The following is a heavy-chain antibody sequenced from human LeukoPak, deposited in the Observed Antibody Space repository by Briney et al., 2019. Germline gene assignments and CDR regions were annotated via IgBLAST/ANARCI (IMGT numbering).Heavy chain of an antibody. J-gene: IGHJ5*02. V-gene: IGHV4-38-2*02. CDR2: VYHSGAT. Sequence: SETLSLICSVSNYSISDGYYWGWIRQPPGKGLEWIGGVYHSGATYYTPSLKSRVTISVDTSKDQFSLNLTSVTAADTAVYYCARDSSGTLSGGGWFDPWGQGTLVTVSS. D-gene: IGHD6-19*01. CDR1: NYSISDGYY. CDR3: ARDSSGTLSGGGWFDP.